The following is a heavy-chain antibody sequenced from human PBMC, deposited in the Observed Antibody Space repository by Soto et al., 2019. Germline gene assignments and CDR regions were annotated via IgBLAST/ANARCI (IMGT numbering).Heavy chain of an antibody. Sequence: SETLSLTCTVSGGSISSGGYYWRWIRQHPGKGLEWIGYIYYSGSTYYNPSLKGRVTISVDTSKNQFSLKLSSVTAADTAVYYCARGGHCSGGSCYFLDVWGQGTTVTVSS. CDR2: IYYSGST. V-gene: IGHV4-31*03. CDR1: GGSISSGGYY. CDR3: ARGGHCSGGSCYFLDV. J-gene: IGHJ6*02. D-gene: IGHD2-15*01.